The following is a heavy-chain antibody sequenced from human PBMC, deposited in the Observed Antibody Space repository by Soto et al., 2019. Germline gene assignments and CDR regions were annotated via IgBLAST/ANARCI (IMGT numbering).Heavy chain of an antibody. CDR3: AKEKSRYDRRGYYRPDY. D-gene: IGHD3-22*01. V-gene: IGHV1-69*06. CDR2: IIPMLGTP. J-gene: IGHJ4*02. CDR1: GDTFSSYA. Sequence: QVQLVQSGAEVKKPGSSVKVSCKSSGDTFSSYAISWVRQAPGQGLEWMGGIIPMLGTPSYAQKFQDRVTITADKFTSTAYRELSGLRSEDTAVYYCAKEKSRYDRRGYYRPDYWAQGPLVTVSS.